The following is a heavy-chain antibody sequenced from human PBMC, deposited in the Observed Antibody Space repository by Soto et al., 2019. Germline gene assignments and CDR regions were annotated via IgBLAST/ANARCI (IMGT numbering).Heavy chain of an antibody. CDR1: GFTFSGYA. D-gene: IGHD3-22*01. CDR3: AKDVSKYYYDSSGGHAFDI. CDR2: ISGSGGST. Sequence: GGSLRLSCAASGFTFSGYAMSWVRQAPGKGLEWVSAISGSGGSTYYADSVKGRFTISRDNSKNTLYLQMNSLRAEDTAVYYCAKDVSKYYYDSSGGHAFDIWGQGTMVTVSS. J-gene: IGHJ3*02. V-gene: IGHV3-23*01.